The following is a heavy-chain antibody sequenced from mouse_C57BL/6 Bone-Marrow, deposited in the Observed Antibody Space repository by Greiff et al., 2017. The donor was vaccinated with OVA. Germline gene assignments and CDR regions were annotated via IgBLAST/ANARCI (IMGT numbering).Heavy chain of an antibody. D-gene: IGHD2-2*01. CDR3: AKDYGYRGYFDY. CDR1: GYTFTDYN. J-gene: IGHJ2*01. CDR2: INPNNGGT. V-gene: IGHV1-22*01. Sequence: EVQLQQSGPELVKPGASVKMSCKASGYTFTDYNMHWVKQSHGKSLEWIGYINPNNGGTSYNQKFKGKATLTVNKSSSTAYMELRSLTSEDSAVYYCAKDYGYRGYFDYWGQGTTLTVSS.